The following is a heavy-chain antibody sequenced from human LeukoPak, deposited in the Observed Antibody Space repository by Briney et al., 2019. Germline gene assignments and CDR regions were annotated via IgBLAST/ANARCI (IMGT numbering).Heavy chain of an antibody. D-gene: IGHD3-10*01. V-gene: IGHV7-4-1*02. Sequence: ASVKVSFKSSGYTFTSYAMNWVRQAPGQGLEWMGLINTNTGNPTYAQGFTGRFVFSLDTSVSTAYLQISSLKAEDTAVYYCARARGSGSYYNVPSYYYYYGMDVWGQGTTVTVSS. CDR3: ARARGSGSYYNVPSYYYYYGMDV. CDR2: INTNTGNP. CDR1: GYTFTSYA. J-gene: IGHJ6*02.